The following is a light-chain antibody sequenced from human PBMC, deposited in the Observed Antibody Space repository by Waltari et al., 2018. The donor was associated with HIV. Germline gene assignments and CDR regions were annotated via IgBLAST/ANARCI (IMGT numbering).Light chain of an antibody. CDR2: WAA. V-gene: IGKV4-1*01. CDR3: RQYFSSPPL. CDR1: QRLLYTPHNRNY. Sequence: VMTQSPDSPAVSLGGRATIHCTPSQRLLYTPHNRNYVTWYPRKPGQPPKLPFYWAACRESVVAERFSGSGCCTYFPLTISCLQTEGVAVYACRQYFSSPPLFGPGT. J-gene: IGKJ3*01.